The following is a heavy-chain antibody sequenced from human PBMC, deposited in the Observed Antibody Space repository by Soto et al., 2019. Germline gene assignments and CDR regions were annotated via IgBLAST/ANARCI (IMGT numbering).Heavy chain of an antibody. CDR1: GFTFSSYA. J-gene: IGHJ6*02. D-gene: IGHD2-21*02. CDR3: ARGGHIVVVTAISNYYYGMDV. CDR2: ISYDGSNK. Sequence: QTGGSLRLSCAASGFTFSSYAMHWVRQAPGKGLEWVAVISYDGSNKYYADSVKGRFTISRDNSKNTLYLQMNSLRAEDTAVYYCARGGHIVVVTAISNYYYGMDVWGQGTTVTVSS. V-gene: IGHV3-30-3*01.